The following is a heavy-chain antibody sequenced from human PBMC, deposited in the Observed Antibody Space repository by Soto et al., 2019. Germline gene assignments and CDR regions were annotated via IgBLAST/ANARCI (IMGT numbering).Heavy chain of an antibody. D-gene: IGHD3-10*01. CDR2: MNPNSGNT. CDR3: AGGPGHYYYYGMDV. J-gene: IGHJ6*02. CDR1: GYTFTSYD. V-gene: IGHV1-8*01. Sequence: QVQLVQSGAEVKKPGASVKVSCKASGYTFTSYDMNWVRQATGQGLEWMGWMNPNSGNTDYAQKFQGRVTMTRNTSISTAYMELSSLRSEDTAVYYCAGGPGHYYYYGMDVWGQGTTVTVSS.